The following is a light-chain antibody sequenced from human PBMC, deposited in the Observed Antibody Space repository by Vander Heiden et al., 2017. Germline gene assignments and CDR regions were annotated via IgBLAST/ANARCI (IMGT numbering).Light chain of an antibody. CDR3: QAWDTNAVF. V-gene: IGLV3-1*01. J-gene: IGLJ2*01. CDR1: RLGDKY. Sequence: SYDLSQLPSVSVSPGQKATITCSGDRLGDKYVCWYMQRPGQSPVLVIYVDNKRPAGIPERFSASNSGNTATLTISETQAMDEADYFCQAWDTNAVFFGGGTRLTVL. CDR2: VDN.